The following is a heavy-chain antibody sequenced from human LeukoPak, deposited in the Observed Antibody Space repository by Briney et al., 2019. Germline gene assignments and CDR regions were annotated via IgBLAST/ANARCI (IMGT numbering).Heavy chain of an antibody. J-gene: IGHJ2*01. CDR3: ARQADRATTVTSFWFFDL. V-gene: IGHV1-2*02. Sequence: ASVKVSCKASGYTFTGYYMYWVRQAPGQGLEWMGWINPNSGDTNYAQKFQGRVTMTRDTSISTVYMELSRLRSDDTAVYYCARQADRATTVTSFWFFDLWGRGSLVTVSS. CDR1: GYTFTGYY. D-gene: IGHD4-17*01. CDR2: INPNSGDT.